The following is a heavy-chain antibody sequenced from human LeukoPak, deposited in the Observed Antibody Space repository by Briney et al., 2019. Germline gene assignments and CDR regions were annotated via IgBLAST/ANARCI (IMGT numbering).Heavy chain of an antibody. CDR1: VLTFSIYD. Sequence: GGSLTLFCGVSVLTFSIYDMRWVRQAPGKGREGVSASSGSGGSTYYADSVKGRFTITRDNSKNTLYLQMNSLRAEDTAVYYCAKASVAGYYYYGMDVWGQGTTVTVSS. CDR2: SSGSGGST. J-gene: IGHJ6*02. V-gene: IGHV3-23*01. CDR3: AKASVAGYYYYGMDV. D-gene: IGHD6-19*01.